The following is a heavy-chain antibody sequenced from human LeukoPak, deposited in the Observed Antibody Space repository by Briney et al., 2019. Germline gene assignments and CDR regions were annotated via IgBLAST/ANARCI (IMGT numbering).Heavy chain of an antibody. J-gene: IGHJ6*03. CDR2: MNPNSGGT. Sequence: ASVKVSCKASGYTFTGYYMHWVRQATGQGLEWMGWMNPNSGGTNYAQKFQGRVTMTRDTSISTAYMELSRLRSDDTAVYYCARVGVGYCTNGVCSPLAAGDYYYYMDVWGKGTTVTVSS. CDR1: GYTFTGYY. CDR3: ARVGVGYCTNGVCSPLAAGDYYYYMDV. V-gene: IGHV1-2*02. D-gene: IGHD2-8*01.